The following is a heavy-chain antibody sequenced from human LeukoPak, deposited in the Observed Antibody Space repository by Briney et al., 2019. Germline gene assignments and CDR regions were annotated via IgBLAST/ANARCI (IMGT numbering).Heavy chain of an antibody. J-gene: IGHJ5*02. D-gene: IGHD3-16*01. CDR2: SYSGGSS. Sequence: PGGTLRLSCAASGFTFSSYDMSWVRQAPGKGLEWVSVSYSGGSSYYADSVKGRFTISRDNSKNTLYLQMNSLRAGDTAVYYCTRARNGGSFDPWGQGTLVTVSS. V-gene: IGHV3-66*01. CDR3: TRARNGGSFDP. CDR1: GFTFSSYD.